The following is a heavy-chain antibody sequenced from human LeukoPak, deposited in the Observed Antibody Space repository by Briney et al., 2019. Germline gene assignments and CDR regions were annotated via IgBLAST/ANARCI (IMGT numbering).Heavy chain of an antibody. CDR3: ARDRRSIIAARPRNWFDP. V-gene: IGHV4-34*01. J-gene: IGHJ5*02. D-gene: IGHD6-6*01. CDR2: INHSGST. CDR1: GGSFSGYY. Sequence: SETLSLTCAVYGGSFSGYYWSWIRQPPGKGLEWIGEINHSGSTNYNPSLKSRVTISVDTSKNQFSLKLSPVTAADTAVYYCARDRRSIIAARPRNWFDPWGQGNLVTVSS.